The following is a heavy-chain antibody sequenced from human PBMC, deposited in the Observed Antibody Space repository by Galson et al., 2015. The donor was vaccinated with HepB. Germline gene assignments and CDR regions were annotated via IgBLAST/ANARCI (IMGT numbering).Heavy chain of an antibody. CDR2: IYHSGST. Sequence: TLSLTCAVSGGSISSGGYSWSWIRQPPGKGLEWIGYIYHSGSTYYNPSLKSRVTISVDRSKNQFSLKLSSVTAADTAVYYCATIAYCGGDCYRGPFDYWGQGTLVTVSS. J-gene: IGHJ4*02. V-gene: IGHV4-30-2*01. CDR1: GGSISSGGYS. CDR3: ATIAYCGGDCYRGPFDY. D-gene: IGHD2-21*02.